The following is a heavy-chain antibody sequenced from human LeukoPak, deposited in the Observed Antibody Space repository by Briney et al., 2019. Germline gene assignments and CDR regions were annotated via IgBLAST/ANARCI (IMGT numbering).Heavy chain of an antibody. V-gene: IGHV4-39*01. J-gene: IGHJ4*02. CDR3: ARHQGGFLEWYYFDY. D-gene: IGHD3-3*01. CDR1: GGSISTSSYD. Sequence: SETLSLTCTVSGGSISTSSYDWGWIRQPPGKGLELIGSIYYSGCTYYNPSLKSRVNISVDTSKNQSSLKLSSVTAADTAVYYCARHQGGFLEWYYFDYWGQGTLVTVSS. CDR2: IYYSGCT.